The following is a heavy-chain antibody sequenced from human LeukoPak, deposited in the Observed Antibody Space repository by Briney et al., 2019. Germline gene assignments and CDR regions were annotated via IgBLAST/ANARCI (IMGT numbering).Heavy chain of an antibody. Sequence: PGGSLRLSCAAPGFTFSSYSMNWVRQAPGKGLEWVSSISSSSSYIYYADSVKGRFTISRDNAKNSLYLQMNSLRAEDTAVYYCARGGDTAMVRFDYWGQGTLVTVSS. CDR3: ARGGDTAMVRFDY. D-gene: IGHD5-18*01. CDR1: GFTFSSYS. V-gene: IGHV3-21*01. CDR2: ISSSSSYI. J-gene: IGHJ4*02.